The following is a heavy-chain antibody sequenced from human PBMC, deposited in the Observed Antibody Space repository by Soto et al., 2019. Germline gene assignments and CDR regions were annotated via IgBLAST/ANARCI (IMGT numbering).Heavy chain of an antibody. J-gene: IGHJ6*02. V-gene: IGHV1-24*01. Sequence: ASVKVSCKVSGYTLTELSMHWVRQAPGKGLEWMGGFDPEDGETIYAQKFQGRVTMTEDTSTDTAYMELSSLRSEDTAVYYCATGNYGDFDYYYYGMDVWSQGTTVTAP. CDR2: FDPEDGET. CDR3: ATGNYGDFDYYYYGMDV. CDR1: GYTLTELS. D-gene: IGHD4-17*01.